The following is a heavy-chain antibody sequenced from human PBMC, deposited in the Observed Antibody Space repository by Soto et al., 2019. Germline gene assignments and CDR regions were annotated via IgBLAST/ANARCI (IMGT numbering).Heavy chain of an antibody. CDR2: ISSGDTDT. CDR3: ARCPYSNDVGYFEL. V-gene: IGHV5-51*01. J-gene: IGHJ2*01. D-gene: IGHD4-4*01. CDR1: DYIFTSYC. Sequence: GASLKTSSNASDYIFTSYCSGWLRQLPRKVLERMGIISSGDTDTSYSKSYQGQVTITADKSISTACLQWSSLNASDTAMYYCARCPYSNDVGYFELWGRGTLVTVSS.